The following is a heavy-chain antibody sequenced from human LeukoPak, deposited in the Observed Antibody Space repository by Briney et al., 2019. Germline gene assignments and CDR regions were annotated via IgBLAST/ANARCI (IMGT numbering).Heavy chain of an antibody. V-gene: IGHV4-39*07. CDR1: GDSFSSVTDY. J-gene: IGHJ5*02. CDR2: GDYSGGT. CDR3: ARNPGGIYSSAFNWFDP. Sequence: SETLSLTCTVSGDSFSSVTDYWAWIRQPPGKGLEWIASGDYSGGTYYNPSLKSRVTISVDTSKNQFSLKLSSVTAADTAVYYCARNPGGIYSSAFNWFDPWGQGTLVTVSS. D-gene: IGHD6-19*01.